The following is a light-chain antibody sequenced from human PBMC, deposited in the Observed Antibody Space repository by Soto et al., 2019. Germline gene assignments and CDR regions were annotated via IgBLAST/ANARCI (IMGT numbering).Light chain of an antibody. Sequence: ETVMTQFPATLSVSPGERATLSCRASQYVSTNLAWYQQQPGQAHRLLLYDISNRATGIPARFSGSGSETEFALTITSLQSEDFAVYYCQQYDTWPLTFGGGTKVEIK. V-gene: IGKV3D-15*01. CDR2: DIS. J-gene: IGKJ4*01. CDR3: QQYDTWPLT. CDR1: QYVSTN.